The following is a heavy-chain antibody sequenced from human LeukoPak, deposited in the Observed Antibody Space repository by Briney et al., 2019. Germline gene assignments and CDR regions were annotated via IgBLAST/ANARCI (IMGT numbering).Heavy chain of an antibody. CDR2: INPNSGGT. CDR3: ARRPAWYDSGSYSIFDY. Sequence: ASVKVSCKASGYTFTAYYMHWVRQAPGQGLEWMGWINPNSGGTNSSQKFQDRVTLTRDTSISTAYMELGSLRSDDTAVYYCARRPAWYDSGSYSIFDYWGQGTLVTVSS. J-gene: IGHJ4*02. V-gene: IGHV1-2*02. D-gene: IGHD1-26*01. CDR1: GYTFTAYY.